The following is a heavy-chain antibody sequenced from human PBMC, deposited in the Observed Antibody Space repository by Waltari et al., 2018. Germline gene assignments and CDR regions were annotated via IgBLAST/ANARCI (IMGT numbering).Heavy chain of an antibody. CDR3: ARDRVAAAED. Sequence: EVQLVESGGGLVQPGGSLRLSCAASGFTFSSYSMNWVRQAPGKGLGWVSYISSSSSTIYYADSVKGRFTISRDNAKKSLYLQMNSLRVEDTAVYYCARDRVAAAEDWGQGTLVTVSS. V-gene: IGHV3-48*04. CDR2: ISSSSSTI. J-gene: IGHJ4*02. D-gene: IGHD6-13*01. CDR1: GFTFSSYS.